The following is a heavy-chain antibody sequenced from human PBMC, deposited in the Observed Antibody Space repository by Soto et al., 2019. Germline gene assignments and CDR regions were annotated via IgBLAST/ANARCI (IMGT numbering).Heavy chain of an antibody. Sequence: EVQLVESGGGLVQPGGSLRLSCAASGFTFTNYWMTWVRQAPGKGLEWVANINKDGSEGSYADSLKGRFTISRDSAKXXXXXXXXXXXXXXXXXXXXXXXXXPWAEALFWGQGTLVTVSS. CDR2: INKDGSEG. J-gene: IGHJ4*02. CDR3: XXXXXPWAEALF. D-gene: IGHD3-16*01. V-gene: IGHV3-7*02. CDR1: GFTFTNYW.